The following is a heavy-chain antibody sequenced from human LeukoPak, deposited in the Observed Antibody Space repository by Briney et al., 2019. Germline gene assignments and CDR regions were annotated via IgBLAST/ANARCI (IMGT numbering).Heavy chain of an antibody. Sequence: GSLRLSCAASGFTFSIYRMNWVRQPPGKGLEWIGEVNLQGSTNYNPSLMGRVAISVDTSENHISLQLTSVTAADTAVYYCAREGGPYRPLDYSGQGTLVTVSS. CDR3: AREGGPYRPLDY. CDR2: VNLQGST. V-gene: IGHV4-4*02. J-gene: IGHJ4*02. CDR1: GFTFSIYR.